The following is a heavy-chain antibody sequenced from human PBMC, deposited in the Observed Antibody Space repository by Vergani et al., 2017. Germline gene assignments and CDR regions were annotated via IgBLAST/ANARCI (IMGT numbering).Heavy chain of an antibody. D-gene: IGHD3-16*01. J-gene: IGHJ6*03. V-gene: IGHV1-8*01. CDR2: IDPNSGNT. Sequence: QVQLVQSGAEVKKPGASVKVSCKASTYSFTSYDINWVRQATGQGLEWMGWIDPNSGNTGYIQKFQGRVTMTRDTSISTDHMELSSLTSEDTAVYYCARGDHTYYYMDVWGKGAKVTVSS. CDR1: TYSFTSYD. CDR3: ARGDHTYYYMDV.